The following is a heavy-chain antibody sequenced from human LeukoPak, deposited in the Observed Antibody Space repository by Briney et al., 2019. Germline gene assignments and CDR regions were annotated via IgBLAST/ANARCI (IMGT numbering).Heavy chain of an antibody. Sequence: GGPLRLSCAASGFTLDDYAMHWVRQAPGKGLEWVSGISWNSGSIGYADSVKGRFTISRDNAKNSLYLQMNSLRAEDTALYYCAKDIAYYYGSGSSWYFDYWGQGTLVTVSS. CDR1: GFTLDDYA. D-gene: IGHD3-10*01. CDR2: ISWNSGSI. CDR3: AKDIAYYYGSGSSWYFDY. J-gene: IGHJ4*02. V-gene: IGHV3-9*01.